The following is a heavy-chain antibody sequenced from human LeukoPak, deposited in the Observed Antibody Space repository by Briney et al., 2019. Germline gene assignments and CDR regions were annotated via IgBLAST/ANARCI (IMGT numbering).Heavy chain of an antibody. Sequence: SETLSLTCTVSGGSIGSSSYYWGWIRQPPGKGLEWIGIIYYSGTTYYNPSLKSRVTISVDTSKNQFSLKLSSVTAADTAVYYCARRRDGYNSPRAPYFDYWGQGTLVTVSS. CDR2: IYYSGTT. V-gene: IGHV4-39*07. J-gene: IGHJ4*02. D-gene: IGHD5-24*01. CDR3: ARRRDGYNSPRAPYFDY. CDR1: GGSIGSSSYY.